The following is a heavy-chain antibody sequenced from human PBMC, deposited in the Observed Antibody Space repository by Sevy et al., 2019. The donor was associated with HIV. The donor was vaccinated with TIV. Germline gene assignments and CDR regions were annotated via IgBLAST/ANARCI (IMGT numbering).Heavy chain of an antibody. D-gene: IGHD3-10*01. CDR2: ISSSGMTI. CDR1: GFIFSDYY. Sequence: GGSLRLSCAVSGFIFSDYYMSWIRQAPGKGLEWVSYISSSGMTIYYADSVKGRFTIYRDNAKNSLYLQMNSLRAEDTAVYYCARRRFGGIRDAFDIWGQGTMVTVSS. V-gene: IGHV3-11*01. CDR3: ARRRFGGIRDAFDI. J-gene: IGHJ3*02.